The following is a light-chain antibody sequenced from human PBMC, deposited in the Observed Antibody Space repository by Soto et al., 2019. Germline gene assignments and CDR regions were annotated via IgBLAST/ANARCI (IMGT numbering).Light chain of an antibody. CDR1: QSVSSN. CDR3: QQYNDWPLT. V-gene: IGKV3-15*01. CDR2: DAS. Sequence: EIFVTQSPATLSVSPGERVTLSCRASQSVSSNLAWYIQKPGQAPRLLIYDASTRATRVPARFSGSGSGTEFKLTISSLQSEDFAVYSCQQYNDWPLTFGGGTKVESK. J-gene: IGKJ4*01.